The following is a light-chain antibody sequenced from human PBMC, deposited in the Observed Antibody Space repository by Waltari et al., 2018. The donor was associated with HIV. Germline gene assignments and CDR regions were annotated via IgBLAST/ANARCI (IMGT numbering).Light chain of an antibody. J-gene: IGLJ3*02. V-gene: IGLV2-14*01. CDR3: SSFTSSTTWV. CDR1: SSAVTKYNY. CDR2: EVS. Sequence: QYALTQPASVSGTPAQSVTITCTGTSSAVTKYNYVSWYPQPPGQAPKLMIYEVSKQPSGVSNRFSGSKSGNTASLTISGLQAEDDADYYCSSFTSSTTWVFGGGTRLTVL.